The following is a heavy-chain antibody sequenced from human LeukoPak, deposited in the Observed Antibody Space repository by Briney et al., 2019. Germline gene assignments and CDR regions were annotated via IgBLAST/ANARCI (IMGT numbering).Heavy chain of an antibody. CDR1: GYTFTSYH. CDR2: MNAKSGHT. D-gene: IGHD3-22*01. Sequence: ASVKVSCKASGYTFTSYHIDWVRQAPGQGPEWMGWMNAKSGHTGYAQNLEGRVTKTRDTSTNTAYMELRGLRSEDTTVYFCARGMFDNSGHYYYFYYALDVWGQGTTVTVSS. CDR3: ARGMFDNSGHYYYFYYALDV. V-gene: IGHV1-8*01. J-gene: IGHJ6*02.